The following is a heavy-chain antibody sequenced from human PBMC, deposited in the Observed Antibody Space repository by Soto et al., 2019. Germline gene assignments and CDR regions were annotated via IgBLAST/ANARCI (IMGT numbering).Heavy chain of an antibody. CDR1: GFSFGSYA. CDR2: ISGSDGST. V-gene: IGHV3-23*01. CDR3: AKAPRNYDSSGYFDY. D-gene: IGHD3-22*01. J-gene: IGHJ4*02. Sequence: GGSLRLSCAASGFSFGSYALSWVRQAPGKGLEWVSTISGSDGSTYYADSVKGRFTISRDNSKNTLYLQMNSLRAEDTAVYYCAKAPRNYDSSGYFDYWGQGTLVTVSS.